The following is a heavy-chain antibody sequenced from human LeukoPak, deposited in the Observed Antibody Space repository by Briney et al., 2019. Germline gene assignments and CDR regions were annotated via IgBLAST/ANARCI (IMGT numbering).Heavy chain of an antibody. D-gene: IGHD3-10*01. V-gene: IGHV1-24*01. J-gene: IGHJ6*02. CDR1: GYTLTELS. CDR3: ARDRVQGRPFRNRYYYGMDV. CDR2: FDPEDGET. Sequence: ASVKVSCKVSGYTLTELSMHWVRQAPGKGLEWMGGFDPEDGETIYAQKFQGRVTMTEDTSTDTAYMELSSLRSDDTAVYYCARDRVQGRPFRNRYYYGMDVWGQGTTVTVSS.